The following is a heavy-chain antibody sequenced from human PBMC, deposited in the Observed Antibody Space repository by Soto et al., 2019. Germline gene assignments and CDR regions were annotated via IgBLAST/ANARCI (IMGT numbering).Heavy chain of an antibody. J-gene: IGHJ4*02. CDR1: VGSCSGYY. D-gene: IGHD7-27*01. CDR2: TNHNGSP. V-gene: IGHV4-34*01. CDR3: AIGSTGARLAY. Sequence: SETLSLTCAVYVGSCSGYYWSWIRQPPGKGLEWIGETNHNGSPYYNPPLNSRVTMSVDTSKNQFSLKLSSVTAADTAVYYCAIGSTGARLAYRGQGTLVPASP.